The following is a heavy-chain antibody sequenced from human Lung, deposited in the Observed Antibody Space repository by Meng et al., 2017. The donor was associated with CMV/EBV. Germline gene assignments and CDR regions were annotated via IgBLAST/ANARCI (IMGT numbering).Heavy chain of an antibody. D-gene: IGHD2-2*01. V-gene: IGHV3-49*04. CDR1: GSTFADFP. J-gene: IGHJ6*02. Sequence: GRSRRPXCLPSGSTFADFPVTWVRQAPGRRREWVGFMRTRMFGGTAKYATSVEGRFVIPRDDYKTIAYLKMNSLKTEDTAVYYWTRHPHESVVPASSCYGIDVWXQGTXVTVSS. CDR2: MRTRMFGGTA. CDR3: TRHPHESVVPASSCYGIDV.